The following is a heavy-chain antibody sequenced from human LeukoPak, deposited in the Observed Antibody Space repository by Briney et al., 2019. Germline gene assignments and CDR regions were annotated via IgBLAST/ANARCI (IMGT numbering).Heavy chain of an antibody. Sequence: ASVKVSCKASGYTFTSYGISWVRQAPGQGLEWMGWISAYNGNTNYAQKLQGRVTMTTDTSTSTAYMELRSLRSDDTAVYYCARDGPLWFGELYPDAFDIWGQGTMVTVSS. CDR1: GYTFTSYG. J-gene: IGHJ3*02. CDR3: ARDGPLWFGELYPDAFDI. V-gene: IGHV1-18*01. D-gene: IGHD3-10*01. CDR2: ISAYNGNT.